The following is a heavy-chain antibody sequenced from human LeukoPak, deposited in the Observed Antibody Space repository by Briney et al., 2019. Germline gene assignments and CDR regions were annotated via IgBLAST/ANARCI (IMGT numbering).Heavy chain of an antibody. CDR3: ARTFYYYENTGYRDFFDS. V-gene: IGHV4-61*02. CDR2: IDVGGTT. Sequence: SETLSLTCTVSGGSISGGSYYWHWIRQPAGKGLEWIGRIDVGGTTNYTPSLKSRVTISADPSSNQYSMRLSSVTAADTAVYYCARTFYYYENTGYRDFFDSWGQGTLVTVSS. D-gene: IGHD3-22*01. CDR1: GGSISGGSYY. J-gene: IGHJ4*02.